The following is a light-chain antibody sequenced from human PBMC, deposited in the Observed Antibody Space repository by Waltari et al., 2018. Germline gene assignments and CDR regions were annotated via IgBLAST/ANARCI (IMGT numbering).Light chain of an antibody. CDR3: QHYVRLPVT. V-gene: IGKV3-20*01. Sequence: SCGASQSVSMALAWYQQKPGQAPRLLIYVASNRATGIPDRFSGSGSGTDFSLTISRQDPEDFAVYYCQHYVRLPVTFGQGTKVEIK. CDR1: QSVSMA. CDR2: VAS. J-gene: IGKJ1*01.